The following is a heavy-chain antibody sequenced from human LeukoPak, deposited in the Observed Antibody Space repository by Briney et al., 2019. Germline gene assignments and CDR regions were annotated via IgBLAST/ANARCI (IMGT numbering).Heavy chain of an antibody. Sequence: PSETLSLTCTVSGGSINSRIYYWGWIRQPPGKGLERIGSIYYSGSTYYNPSLKSRVTISVDTSKNQFSLKLSSVTAADTAVYYCARDVPFNYGSGSYYNLYFDYWGQGALVTVSS. CDR2: IYYSGST. CDR3: ARDVPFNYGSGSYYNLYFDY. J-gene: IGHJ4*02. V-gene: IGHV4-39*07. CDR1: GGSINSRIYY. D-gene: IGHD3-10*01.